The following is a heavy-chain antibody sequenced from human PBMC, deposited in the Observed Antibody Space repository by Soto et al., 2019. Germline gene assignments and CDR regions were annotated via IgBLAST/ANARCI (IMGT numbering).Heavy chain of an antibody. D-gene: IGHD3-22*01. CDR2: IIPIFGTT. J-gene: IGHJ5*02. V-gene: IGHV1-69*06. CDR3: ARDRTDSGYYTNWLDP. CDR1: VGTFGSDA. Sequence: SGTVSCKSTVGTFGSDATTWVRQAPGQGLEWVGRIIPIFGTTNYAQNLQGRVTISADKSTLTSYMELHSLTSDDTALYYCARDRTDSGYYTNWLDPWGQGTQVTVSS.